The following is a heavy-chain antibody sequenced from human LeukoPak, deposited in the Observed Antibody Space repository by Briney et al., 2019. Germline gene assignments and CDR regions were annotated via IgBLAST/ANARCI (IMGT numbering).Heavy chain of an antibody. V-gene: IGHV3-7*03. J-gene: IGHJ4*02. D-gene: IGHD6-13*01. CDR2: THQDESEK. CDR1: GFTFRSFW. CDR3: ARVGSSWDLLDY. Sequence: GGSLRLSCAASGFTFRSFWMSWVRQAPGKGLEWVANTHQDESEKQYGDSVKGRFTISRDNAKNSLYLQMNSLRVEDTAIYYCARVGSSWDLLDYWGQGTLVTVSS.